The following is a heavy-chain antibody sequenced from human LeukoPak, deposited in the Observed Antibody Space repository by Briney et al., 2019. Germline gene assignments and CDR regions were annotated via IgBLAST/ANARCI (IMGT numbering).Heavy chain of an antibody. CDR3: ARHRGSSSSDY. J-gene: IGHJ4*01. CDR1: GFTFSSYS. V-gene: IGHV3-21*01. CDR2: ISICSSYI. Sequence: GGSLRLSCAASGFTFSSYSMNWVRQAPGKGLEWVSSISICSSYIYYADSVKGRFTISRDNAKNSLYLQMNSLRAEDTAVYYCARHRGSSSSDYWGQGTLVTVSS. D-gene: IGHD6-6*01.